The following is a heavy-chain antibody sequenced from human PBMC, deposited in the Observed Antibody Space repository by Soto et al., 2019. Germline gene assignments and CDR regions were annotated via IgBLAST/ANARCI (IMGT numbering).Heavy chain of an antibody. V-gene: IGHV3-23*01. CDR1: GFTFSSYA. J-gene: IGHJ6*03. CDR2: ISGSGGST. Sequence: GGSLRLSCAASGFTFSSYAMSWVRQAPGKGLEWVSAISGSGGSTYYADSVKGRFTISRDNSKNTLYLQMNSLRAEDTAAYYCVKFRGRAYPYYYMDVWGKGTTVTVSS. D-gene: IGHD3-10*01. CDR3: VKFRGRAYPYYYMDV.